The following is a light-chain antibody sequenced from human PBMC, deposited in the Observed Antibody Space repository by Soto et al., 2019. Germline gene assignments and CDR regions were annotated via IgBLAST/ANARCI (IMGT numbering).Light chain of an antibody. CDR3: QQYGSSPFT. V-gene: IGKV3-20*01. CDR1: QSVTGIY. Sequence: EIVLTQSPGTLSLSPGERATLSCRASQSVTGIYLAWYQQKPGQAPRLLVYGTSSRAAGIPDRFSGSGSGTDFTLTISRLEPEDSAVFYCQQYGSSPFTFGGGTKVDIK. CDR2: GTS. J-gene: IGKJ4*01.